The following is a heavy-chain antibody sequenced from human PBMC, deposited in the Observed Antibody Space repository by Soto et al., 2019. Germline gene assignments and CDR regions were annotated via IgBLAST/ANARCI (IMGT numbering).Heavy chain of an antibody. CDR3: AGSLTKNADFEC. CDR2: IHYSGNT. CDR1: GGSMTLSAYY. Sequence: PSETLSLTCLALGGSMTLSAYYWSWIRQNPGKGLEWIGYIHYSGNTYYNPSLKSRVTISVDTSKNQFSLRLSSVTAADAAVYYCAGSLTKNADFECWGQGTRIT. J-gene: IGHJ4*02. D-gene: IGHD1-1*01. V-gene: IGHV4-31*03.